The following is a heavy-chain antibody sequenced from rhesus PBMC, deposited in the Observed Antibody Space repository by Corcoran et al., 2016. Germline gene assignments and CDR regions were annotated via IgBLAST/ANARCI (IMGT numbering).Heavy chain of an antibody. CDR3: AGPYSSGWSFFDY. Sequence: QLQLQESGPGLVKPSETLSVTCAVSGGSISSSYWSWIRQAPGKGLEWIGYIYGSGSSTNYNPSLKSRFTLSVDTSKNQLSLKLRSVTAADTAVYYCAGPYSSGWSFFDYWGQGVLVTVSS. D-gene: IGHD6S26*01. V-gene: IGHV4-169*01. J-gene: IGHJ4*01. CDR1: GGSISSSY. CDR2: IYGSGSST.